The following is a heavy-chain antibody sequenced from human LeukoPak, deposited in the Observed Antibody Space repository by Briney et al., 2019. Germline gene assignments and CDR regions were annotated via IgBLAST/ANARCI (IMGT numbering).Heavy chain of an antibody. CDR1: GGSISSSSYY. Sequence: SETLSLTCTVSGGSISSSSYYWGWLRQPPGKGLEWLGSIYYSGSTYYNPSLESRVTISVDTSKNQFSLKLSSVTAADTAVYYCARLNPGGYFDYWGQGTLVTVSS. CDR3: ARLNPGGYFDY. D-gene: IGHD3-16*01. CDR2: IYYSGST. J-gene: IGHJ4*02. V-gene: IGHV4-39*01.